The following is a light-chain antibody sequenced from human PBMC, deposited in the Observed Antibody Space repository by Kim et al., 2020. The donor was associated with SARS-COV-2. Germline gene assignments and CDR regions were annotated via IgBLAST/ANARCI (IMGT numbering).Light chain of an antibody. Sequence: DTQMTQSPSSLSASAGDRVTITCRTSQGIGNSLAWYQERPGKVPKLLIYAASALQSGAPSRFSGSGSGTEFTLTISSLQTEDVATYYCQKYNSAPYTFGQGTKLEI. CDR3: QKYNSAPYT. CDR1: QGIGNS. CDR2: AAS. V-gene: IGKV1-27*01. J-gene: IGKJ2*01.